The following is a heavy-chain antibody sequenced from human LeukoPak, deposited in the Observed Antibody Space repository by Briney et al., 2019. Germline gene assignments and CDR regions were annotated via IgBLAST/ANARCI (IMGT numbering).Heavy chain of an antibody. Sequence: ASVKVSCKASGYTFTGYYMHWVRQAPGQGLEWMGWINPNSGGTNYALKFQGRVTMTRDTSISTAYMELSRLRSDDTAVYYCARTIRTYSSSRSLDYWGQGTLVTVSS. J-gene: IGHJ4*02. V-gene: IGHV1-2*02. D-gene: IGHD6-13*01. CDR2: INPNSGGT. CDR3: ARTIRTYSSSRSLDY. CDR1: GYTFTGYY.